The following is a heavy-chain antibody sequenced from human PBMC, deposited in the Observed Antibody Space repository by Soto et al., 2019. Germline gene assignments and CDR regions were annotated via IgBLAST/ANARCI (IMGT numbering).Heavy chain of an antibody. V-gene: IGHV1-69*12. D-gene: IGHD6-13*01. J-gene: IGHJ6*02. CDR1: GGTFSSYA. CDR2: IIPIFGKA. Sequence: QVQLVQSGAEVKKPGSSVKVSCQASGGTFSSYAISWVRQAPGQGLEWMGGIIPIFGKANYAQKFQGRVTITADESTSTAYMEVGSLKSEDTGGDYCAFPIGGRGAGYGIDVWGQGTTVTVSS. CDR3: AFPIGGRGAGYGIDV.